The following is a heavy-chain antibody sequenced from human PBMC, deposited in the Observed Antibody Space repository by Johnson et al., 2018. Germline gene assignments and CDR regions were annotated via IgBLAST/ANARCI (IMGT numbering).Heavy chain of an antibody. D-gene: IGHD3-10*01. CDR2: IYYSGRT. Sequence: QVQLQESGPGLVKPSETLSLTCTVSGGSISSYYWSWIRQPPGKGLEWIGYIYYSGRTNYNPSLRSRVTISGDMSKNQFSLKLSSVPAAETAVYYCARVAGSGSYYNPYCYYMDGWGKGTTVTVSS. CDR3: ARVAGSGSYYNPYCYYMDG. J-gene: IGHJ6*03. V-gene: IGHV4-59*01. CDR1: GGSISSYY.